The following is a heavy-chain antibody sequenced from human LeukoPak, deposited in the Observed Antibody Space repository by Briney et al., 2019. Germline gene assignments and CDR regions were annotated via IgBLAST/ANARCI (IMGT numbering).Heavy chain of an antibody. CDR1: GYTFTSYY. CDR2: INPSGGST. D-gene: IGHD3-3*01. V-gene: IGHV1-46*01. CDR3: ARELVLRFLEWPYYYYGMDV. J-gene: IGHJ6*02. Sequence: ASVKVSCKASGYTFTSYYMHWVRQAPGQGLEWMGIINPSGGSTSYAQKFQGRVTMTRDTSTSTAYMELSSLRSEDTAVYYCARELVLRFLEWPYYYYGMDVWGQGTTVTVSS.